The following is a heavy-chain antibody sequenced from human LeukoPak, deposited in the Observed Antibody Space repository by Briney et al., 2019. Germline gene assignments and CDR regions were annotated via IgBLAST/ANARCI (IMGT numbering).Heavy chain of an antibody. Sequence: GGSLRLSCAASGFTFSNFAIHWVRQAPGKGLEFVSGIRSTGDSTYYANSAKGRFTISRDNSKNTLYLQMVSLRAEDTAVYYCAKEGWELLYYYYYYYMDVWGKGTTVTVSS. CDR3: AKEGWELLYYYYYYYMDV. J-gene: IGHJ6*03. CDR2: IRSTGDST. V-gene: IGHV3-64*01. D-gene: IGHD1-26*01. CDR1: GFTFSNFA.